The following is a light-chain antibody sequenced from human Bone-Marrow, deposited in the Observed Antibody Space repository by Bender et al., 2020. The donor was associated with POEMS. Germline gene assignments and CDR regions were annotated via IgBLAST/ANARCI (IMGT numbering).Light chain of an antibody. CDR3: SSYSGSVL. V-gene: IGLV2-11*01. CDR2: DVT. CDR1: SSDVGTYNF. Sequence: QSALTQPRSVSGSPGQSVTISCTGTSSDVGTYNFVSWYQQHPGIAPKLMIYDVTKRPSGVSDRFSGSQSGNTASLTISGLQADDEADYYCSSYSGSVLFGGGTKLTVL. J-gene: IGLJ2*01.